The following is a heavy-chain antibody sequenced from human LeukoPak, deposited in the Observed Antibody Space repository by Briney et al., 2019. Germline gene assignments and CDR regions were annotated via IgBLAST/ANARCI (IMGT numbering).Heavy chain of an antibody. V-gene: IGHV4-34*01. J-gene: IGHJ4*02. CDR2: INHSGST. Sequence: SETLSLTCAVYGGSFSGYYWSWIRQPPGKGLEWIGEINHSGSTNYNPSLKSRVTISVDTSKNQFSLKLSSVTAADTAVYYCARGRGAVAGFYFDYWGRGTLVTVSS. CDR3: ARGRGAVAGFYFDY. CDR1: GGSFSGYY. D-gene: IGHD6-19*01.